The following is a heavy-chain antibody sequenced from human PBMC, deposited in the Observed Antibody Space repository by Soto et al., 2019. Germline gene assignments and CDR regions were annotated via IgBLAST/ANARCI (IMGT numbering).Heavy chain of an antibody. J-gene: IGHJ6*03. CDR2: ISGSGGST. CDR1: GFTFSSYA. V-gene: IGHV3-23*01. D-gene: IGHD1-1*01. Sequence: EVQLLESGGGLVQPGGSLRLSCAASGFTFSSYAMSWVRQAPGKGLEWVSAISGSGGSTYYADSVKGRFTISRDNSKNTLYLHINCLRAEDTAVYYCARPGTPDYYYMDVWGKGTTVTVSS. CDR3: ARPGTPDYYYMDV.